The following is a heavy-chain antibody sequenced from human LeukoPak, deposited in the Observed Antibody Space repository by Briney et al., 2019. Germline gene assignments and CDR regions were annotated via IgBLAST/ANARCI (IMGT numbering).Heavy chain of an antibody. CDR3: ARASGYSYGYGTQGY. Sequence: GASVKVSCKASGGTFSSYDINWVRQATGQGLEWMGWMNPNSGNTGYAQKFQGRVTITRNTSISTAYMELSSLRSEDTAVYYCARASGYSYGYGTQGYWGQGTLVTVSS. V-gene: IGHV1-8*03. CDR2: MNPNSGNT. J-gene: IGHJ4*02. D-gene: IGHD5-18*01. CDR1: GGTFSSYD.